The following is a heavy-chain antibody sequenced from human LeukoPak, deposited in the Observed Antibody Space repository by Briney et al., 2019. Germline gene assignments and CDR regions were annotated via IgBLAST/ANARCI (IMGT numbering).Heavy chain of an antibody. CDR2: IIPILGVA. CDR1: GGTFSSYA. D-gene: IGHD6-13*01. V-gene: IGHV1-69*04. Sequence: SVNVSCKASGGTFSSYAISWVRQAPGQGLEWMGRIIPILGVANYAPKFQGRVTITADKSASTGYMELSSLRSEDTAVYYCARVMSGSSFDYWGQGTLVTVSS. CDR3: ARVMSGSSFDY. J-gene: IGHJ4*02.